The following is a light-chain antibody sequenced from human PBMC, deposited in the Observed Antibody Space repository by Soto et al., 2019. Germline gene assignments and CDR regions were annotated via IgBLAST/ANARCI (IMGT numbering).Light chain of an antibody. J-gene: IGKJ1*01. CDR1: QSVSSSY. CDR3: QQYHTSPLP. V-gene: IGKV3-20*01. CDR2: GAS. Sequence: IVLMQSPGTLSLSPGERSTFSFRSSQSVSSSYIAWYQQKRGQAPRRLIYGASIRATGIPDRFSGSVSGTDFTLTISRLEPEDFALYYCQQYHTSPLPFGQGTKVDIK.